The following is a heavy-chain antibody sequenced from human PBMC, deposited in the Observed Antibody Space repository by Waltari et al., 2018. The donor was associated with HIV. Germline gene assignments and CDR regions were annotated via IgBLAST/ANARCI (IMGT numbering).Heavy chain of an antibody. V-gene: IGHV1-2*06. J-gene: IGHJ4*02. D-gene: IGHD5-18*01. CDR1: GYTFTGYY. CDR2: INPNSGGT. CDR3: AREGGQLWFPSLDFDY. Sequence: QVQLVQSGAEVKKPGASVKVSCKASGYTFTGYYMHWVRQAPGQGLEWMGRINPNSGGTNYAQKFQGRVTMTSDTSISTAYMELSRLRSDDTAVYYCAREGGQLWFPSLDFDYWGQGTLVTVSS.